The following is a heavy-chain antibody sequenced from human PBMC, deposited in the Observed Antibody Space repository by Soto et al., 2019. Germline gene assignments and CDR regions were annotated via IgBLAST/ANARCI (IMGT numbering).Heavy chain of an antibody. CDR3: ATARYSSSWYVLDY. V-gene: IGHV3-21*01. Sequence: EVQLVESGGGLVKPGGSLRLSCAASGFTFSSYSMNWVRQAPGQGLEWVSSISSSSSYIYYADSVKGRFTISRDNAKNSLYLPMNSLRAEATAVYYCATARYSSSWYVLDYWGQGTLVTVSS. CDR2: ISSSSSYI. CDR1: GFTFSSYS. J-gene: IGHJ4*02. D-gene: IGHD6-13*01.